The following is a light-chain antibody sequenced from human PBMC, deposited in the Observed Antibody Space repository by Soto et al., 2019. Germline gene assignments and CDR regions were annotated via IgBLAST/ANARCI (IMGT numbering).Light chain of an antibody. Sequence: ALTQPASVAGSPGQSIPISCPGTNSEVGSYNLVSWHQQLPGKAPKLMIFGGTKRPSGVSSRFSGSKSGNTASLTISGLQAEDEADYYCCSYAGSSTLYVFGTGTKVTVL. V-gene: IGLV2-23*01. CDR1: NSEVGSYNL. CDR3: CSYAGSSTLYV. J-gene: IGLJ1*01. CDR2: GGT.